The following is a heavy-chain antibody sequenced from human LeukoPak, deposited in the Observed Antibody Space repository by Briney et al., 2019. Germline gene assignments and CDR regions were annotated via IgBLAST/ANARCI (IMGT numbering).Heavy chain of an antibody. J-gene: IGHJ3*02. Sequence: SETLSLTCTVSGGSISTYHWSWIRQPPGKGLEWIGYFYYNGDTNYSPSLKSRVVISADTSQNQLSLMVRSVTAADTALYYCARELGSAFDIWGQGIMVIVSS. CDR2: FYYNGDT. V-gene: IGHV4-59*01. CDR1: GGSISTYH. CDR3: ARELGSAFDI. D-gene: IGHD3-3*02.